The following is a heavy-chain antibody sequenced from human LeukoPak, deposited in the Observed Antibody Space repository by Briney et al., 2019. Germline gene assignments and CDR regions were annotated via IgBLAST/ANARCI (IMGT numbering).Heavy chain of an antibody. D-gene: IGHD3-22*01. V-gene: IGHV3-30*04. CDR1: GFTFNRYR. CDR3: ARMMTDFDGSGHDIQRGAFDI. J-gene: IGHJ3*02. CDR2: ISYDGRYQ. Sequence: WGSLRLSCAASGFTFNRYRIHWVRQAPGKGLEWVAVISYDGRYQFYADSVKGRFTVSRDNSKNTLFLQMNSLRAEDTAVYHCARMMTDFDGSGHDIQRGAFDIWGQGTMVTVS.